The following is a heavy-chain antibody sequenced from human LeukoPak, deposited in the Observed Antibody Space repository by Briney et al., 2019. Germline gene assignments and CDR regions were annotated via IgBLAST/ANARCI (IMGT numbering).Heavy chain of an antibody. D-gene: IGHD3-9*01. CDR1: GFTLSSYS. J-gene: IGHJ3*02. V-gene: IGHV3-48*01. CDR3: WRDVLRNFGWLHNAFDI. Sequence: WASLRLSCAASGFTLSSYSINWVRQAPGKGLEWVSYISSSSSTIYYADSVKGRFTISRDNAKNSLYLQMNSLRAEDTAVYYCWRDVLRNFGWLHNAFDIWGQGRMVTVSS. CDR2: ISSSSSTI.